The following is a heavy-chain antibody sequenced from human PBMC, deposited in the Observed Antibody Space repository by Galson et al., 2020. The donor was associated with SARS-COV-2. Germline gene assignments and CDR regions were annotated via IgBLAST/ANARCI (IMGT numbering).Heavy chain of an antibody. D-gene: IGHD6-6*01. J-gene: IGHJ6*02. V-gene: IGHV5-10-1*01. CDR1: GYTFTHYW. CDR2: IDPTDPYT. CDR3: ARLGTSSLYYYYGVDV. Sequence: HGESLKISCKASGYTFTHYWIGWVRQRPGKGLEWMGRIDPTDPYTNYSPSIQGHVTLSSDQSTTTVYLQWDSLKASDTATYYCARLGTSSLYYYYGVDVWGQGTPVTVSS.